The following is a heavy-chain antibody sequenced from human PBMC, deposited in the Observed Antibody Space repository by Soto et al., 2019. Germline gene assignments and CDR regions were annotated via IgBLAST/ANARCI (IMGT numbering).Heavy chain of an antibody. CDR3: AKLGDAVSGYFDF. D-gene: IGHD3-3*01. CDR1: GFTFSSYA. V-gene: IGHV3-30*18. Sequence: GGSLRLSCAASGFTFSSYAIHWVRQAPGKGLEWVADVSFDGSHKTYAVPVRGRFTISRDNSKKTVYLQMNSLRAEDTALYYCAKLGDAVSGYFDFWGQGTQVTVSS. J-gene: IGHJ5*01. CDR2: VSFDGSHK.